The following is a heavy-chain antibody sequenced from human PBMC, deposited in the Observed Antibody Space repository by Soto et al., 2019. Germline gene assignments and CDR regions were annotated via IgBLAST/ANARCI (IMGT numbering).Heavy chain of an antibody. CDR2: IIPIFGTA. CDR1: GYTFSSYA. Sequence: QVQLVQSGAEVKKPGASVKVSCKASGYTFSSYAISWVRQAPGQGLEWMGGIIPIFGTANYGQKFQGRVTITADESTSTAYMELSSLRSEDTAVYYCARTHLWFGDVGWFDPWGQGTLVTVSS. J-gene: IGHJ5*02. CDR3: ARTHLWFGDVGWFDP. D-gene: IGHD3-10*01. V-gene: IGHV1-69*01.